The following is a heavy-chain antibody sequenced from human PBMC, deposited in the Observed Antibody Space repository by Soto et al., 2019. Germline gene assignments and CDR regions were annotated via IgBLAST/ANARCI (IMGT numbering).Heavy chain of an antibody. CDR2: INHSGST. J-gene: IGHJ3*02. CDR1: GGSFSGYY. V-gene: IGHV4-34*01. Sequence: SETQSLTCALYGGSFSGYYWSWIRQPPGKGLEWIGEINHSGSTNYNPSLKSRVTISVDTSKNQFSLKLSSVTAADTAVYYCARTGDIVVVVAAANDAFDIWGQGTMVTVSS. D-gene: IGHD2-15*01. CDR3: ARTGDIVVVVAAANDAFDI.